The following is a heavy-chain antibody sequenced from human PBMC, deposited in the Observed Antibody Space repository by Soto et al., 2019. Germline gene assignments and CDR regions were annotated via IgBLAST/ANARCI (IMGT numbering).Heavy chain of an antibody. CDR1: GFTISGCS. V-gene: IGHV3-48*02. D-gene: IGHD5-18*01. CDR2: ITIRTGNT. J-gene: IGHJ4*01. Sequence: GGSLRLSCEASGFTISGCSMNWVRQDPGKGLEWLAYITIRTGNTVYADSVRGRFTISADNAENSVFLQMNSLRDEDTAVYFCVRDRDIYRDMVHADLWGQGTLVTVSS. CDR3: VRDRDIYRDMVHADL.